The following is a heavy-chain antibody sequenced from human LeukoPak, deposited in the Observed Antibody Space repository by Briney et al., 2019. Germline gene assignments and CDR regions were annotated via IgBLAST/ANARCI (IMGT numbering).Heavy chain of an antibody. CDR2: FDPEDGET. Sequence: ASVKVPCKVSGYTLTELSMHWVRQAPGKGLEWMGGFDPEDGETIYAQKFQGRVTMTEDTSTDTAYMELSSLRSEDTAVYYCATVRRYYDSSGYWDYWGQGTLVTVSS. D-gene: IGHD3-22*01. V-gene: IGHV1-24*01. J-gene: IGHJ4*02. CDR1: GYTLTELS. CDR3: ATVRRYYDSSGYWDY.